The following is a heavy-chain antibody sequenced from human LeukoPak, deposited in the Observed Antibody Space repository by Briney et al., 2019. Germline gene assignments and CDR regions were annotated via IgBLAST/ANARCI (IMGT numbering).Heavy chain of an antibody. D-gene: IGHD3-22*01. J-gene: IGHJ4*02. Sequence: ETLSLTCSVSGASLSTSPYYWGWIRQPPGKGLEWIGNIYYTGSTYYNVSLNSRVTISIDTSKNLFSLRLNSMTAADTAVYYCARGIDDSSGYYPFDYWGQGTLVTVSS. CDR1: GASLSTSPYY. CDR3: ARGIDDSSGYYPFDY. CDR2: IYYTGST. V-gene: IGHV4-39*01.